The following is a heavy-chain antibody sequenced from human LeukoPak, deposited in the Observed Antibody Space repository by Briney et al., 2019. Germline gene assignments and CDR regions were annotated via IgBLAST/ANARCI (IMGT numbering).Heavy chain of an antibody. D-gene: IGHD6-25*01. J-gene: IGHJ6*03. CDR1: GYTFTTYG. CDR2: ISTYNSNT. V-gene: IGHV1-18*01. Sequence: ASVKVSCKASGYTFTTYGINWLRQAPGQGLAWMGWISTYNSNTHYAQKFQGRVTMTRDTSISTAYMELSRLRSDDTAIYYCGLSGNYYYYYMDVWGKGTTVTISS. CDR3: GLSGNYYYYYMDV.